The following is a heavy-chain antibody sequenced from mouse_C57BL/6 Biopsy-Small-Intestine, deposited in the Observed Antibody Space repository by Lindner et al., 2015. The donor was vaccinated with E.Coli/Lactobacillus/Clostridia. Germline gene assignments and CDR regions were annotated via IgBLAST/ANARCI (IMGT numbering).Heavy chain of an antibody. CDR3: ASGITGWFAY. CDR2: INPNYGDA. D-gene: IGHD1-3*01. CDR1: GYSFTDYN. V-gene: IGHV1-39*01. Sequence: VQLQESGPELVKPGASVKISCRASGYSFTDYNMNWVKQSNGKSLEWIGVINPNYGDASYNQKFKDKATLTADKSSSTAYMQLSSLTYEDSAVYYCASGITGWFAYWGQGTLVTVSA. J-gene: IGHJ3*01.